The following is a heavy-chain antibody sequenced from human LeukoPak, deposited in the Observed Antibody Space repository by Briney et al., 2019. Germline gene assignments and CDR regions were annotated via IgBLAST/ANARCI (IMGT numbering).Heavy chain of an antibody. D-gene: IGHD2-2*01. J-gene: IGHJ5*02. Sequence: SETLSLTCAVYGGSFSGYYWSWIRQPPGKGLEWIGEINHSGSTNYNPSLKSRVTISVDTSKNQFSLKLSSVTAADTAVYYCAGAANGYCSSTSCYPIDPWGQGTLVTVSS. V-gene: IGHV4-34*01. CDR1: GGSFSGYY. CDR3: AGAANGYCSSTSCYPIDP. CDR2: INHSGST.